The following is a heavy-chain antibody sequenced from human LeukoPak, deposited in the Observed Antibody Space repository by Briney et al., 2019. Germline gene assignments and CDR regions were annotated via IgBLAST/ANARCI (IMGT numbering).Heavy chain of an antibody. CDR1: ELTLHSYE. D-gene: IGHD3-10*01. J-gene: IGHJ6*02. CDR3: AREYTIYYYYGMEV. CDR2: TSSSGSII. V-gene: IGHV3-48*03. Sequence: GVSVGLSCAASELTLHSYEMNSVLPATGNGQETVENTSSSGSIISYPDSVNGRFTISRYNAKNSVYLQMHSLRAEETPVYYCAREYTIYYYYGMEVWGQGTTVTVSS.